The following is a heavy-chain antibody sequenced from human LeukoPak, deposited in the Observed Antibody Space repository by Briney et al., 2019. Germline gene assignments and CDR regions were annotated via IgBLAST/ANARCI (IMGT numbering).Heavy chain of an antibody. CDR1: GASISSGGYY. Sequence: SQTLSLTCTVSGASISSGGYYWSWIRQHPGEGLEWIGYIYYSGSTSYNPSLKSRVTISLDTSRNQFSLKLSSVTAADTAVYYCARDPDKYYDSSGYFDYWGQGTLDTVSS. V-gene: IGHV4-31*03. J-gene: IGHJ4*02. CDR2: IYYSGST. CDR3: ARDPDKYYDSSGYFDY. D-gene: IGHD3-22*01.